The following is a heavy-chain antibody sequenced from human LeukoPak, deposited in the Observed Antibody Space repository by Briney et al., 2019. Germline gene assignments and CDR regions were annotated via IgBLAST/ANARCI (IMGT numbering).Heavy chain of an antibody. CDR3: ARGYGYFDY. Sequence: PSETLSLTCTVSGGSISRYYWSWIRQPPGKGLEWLGNIYYSGSTNYKPSLKSRLTISLDTSKNQFSLKLSSVTAADTAVYYCARGYGYFDYWGQGTLVTVSS. V-gene: IGHV4-59*01. J-gene: IGHJ4*02. D-gene: IGHD4-17*01. CDR1: GGSISRYY. CDR2: IYYSGST.